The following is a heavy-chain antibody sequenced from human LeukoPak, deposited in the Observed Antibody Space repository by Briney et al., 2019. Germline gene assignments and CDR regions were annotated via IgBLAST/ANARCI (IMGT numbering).Heavy chain of an antibody. V-gene: IGHV3-21*04. CDR3: ARHAAGKRSGTALGY. D-gene: IGHD5-18*01. CDR2: ISSSSSYK. Sequence: GGSLRLSCAASGFTFSSYSMNWVRQAPGKGLECVSSISSSSSYKYYADSGKGRFTISKDHAKNSLYLQMNSLRAEDTAVYYCARHAAGKRSGTALGYWGQGTLVTVSS. CDR1: GFTFSSYS. J-gene: IGHJ4*02.